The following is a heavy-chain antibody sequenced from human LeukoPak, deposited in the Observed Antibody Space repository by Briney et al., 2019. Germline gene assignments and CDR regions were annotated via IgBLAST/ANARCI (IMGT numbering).Heavy chain of an antibody. V-gene: IGHV4-39*01. J-gene: IGHJ2*01. D-gene: IGHD3-3*01. CDR1: GGSISSYY. Sequence: PSETLSLTCTVSGGSISSYYWGWIRQPPGKGLEWIGSIYYSGSTYYNPSLKSRVTISVDTSKNQFSLKLSSVTAADTAVYYCARHVLSGYLNYWYFDLWGRGTLVTVSS. CDR3: ARHVLSGYLNYWYFDL. CDR2: IYYSGST.